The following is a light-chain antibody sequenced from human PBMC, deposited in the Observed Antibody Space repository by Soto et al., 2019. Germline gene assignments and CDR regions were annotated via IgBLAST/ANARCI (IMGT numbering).Light chain of an antibody. J-gene: IGLJ1*01. CDR2: EVS. V-gene: IGLV2-14*01. CDR3: SSYTSSSPFV. Sequence: QSVLTQPASVSGSPGQSITISCTGTSSDVGGYNYVSWYQQYPGKAPKLMIYEVSNRPSGVSNRFFGSKSGNTASLTISGLQAEDEADYYCSSYTSSSPFVFGSGTKVTVL. CDR1: SSDVGGYNY.